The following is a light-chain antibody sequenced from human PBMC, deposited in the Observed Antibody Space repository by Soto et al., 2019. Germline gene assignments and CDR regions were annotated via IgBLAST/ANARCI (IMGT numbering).Light chain of an antibody. Sequence: EIVLTQSPGTLSLSPGERATLSCRASQSVSSSYLAWYQQKPGQAPRLLIYGASSRATGIPDRFSGSGSGTDFTLTISRLEPEDFAVYYCQHYGSSPLGTFGQGTRLEIK. CDR2: GAS. V-gene: IGKV3-20*01. CDR1: QSVSSSY. J-gene: IGKJ5*01. CDR3: QHYGSSPLGT.